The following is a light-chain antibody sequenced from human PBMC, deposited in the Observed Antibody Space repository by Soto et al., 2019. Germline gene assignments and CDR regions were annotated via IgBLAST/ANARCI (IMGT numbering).Light chain of an antibody. Sequence: DIPMTQSPSSLSASLGDRVTITCRASQGISVYLAWFQQKPGKVPKLLIYAASTLQSGVPSRFSGSGSGTDFTLTISNLQPEDVATYDCQKYNSAPLTFGGGTKVEIK. V-gene: IGKV1-27*01. CDR2: AAS. CDR3: QKYNSAPLT. CDR1: QGISVY. J-gene: IGKJ4*01.